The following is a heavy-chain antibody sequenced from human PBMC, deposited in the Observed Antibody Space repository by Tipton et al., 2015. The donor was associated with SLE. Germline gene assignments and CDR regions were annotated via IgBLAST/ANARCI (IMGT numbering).Heavy chain of an antibody. V-gene: IGHV4-39*07. CDR3: ARDRLGGVIVTTFDY. CDR1: GASISSSSYY. J-gene: IGHJ4*02. CDR2: VYYSGST. D-gene: IGHD3-16*02. Sequence: TLSLTCTVSGASISSSSYYWVWFRQPPGKGLEWTGSVYYSGSTSYNPSLKSRVTISIDTSKNQFSLKLSSVTAADTAVYYCARDRLGGVIVTTFDYWGQGTLVTVSS.